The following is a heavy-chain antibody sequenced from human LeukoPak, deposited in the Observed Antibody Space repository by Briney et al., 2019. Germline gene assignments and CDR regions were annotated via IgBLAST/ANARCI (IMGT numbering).Heavy chain of an antibody. CDR1: GGSISSSNW. CDR2: IYQSGST. V-gene: IGHV4-4*02. CDR3: ARHNWFDP. Sequence: SETLSPTCAVSGGSISSSNWWSWVRQPPGKGLEWIGEIYQSGSTSYNPSLKSRITMSLDKSKNQFSLMLTSVTAADTAVYYCARHNWFDPWGQGTLVTVSS. J-gene: IGHJ5*02.